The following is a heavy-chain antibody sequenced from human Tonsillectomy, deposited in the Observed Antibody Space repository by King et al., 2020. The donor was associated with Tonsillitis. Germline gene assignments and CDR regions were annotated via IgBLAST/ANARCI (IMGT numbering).Heavy chain of an antibody. CDR1: GFTFSNYW. J-gene: IGHJ3*02. CDR2: IKKDGNRQ. CDR3: ARDVNPYDGATYYAGFDI. Sequence: VQLVESGGGLVQPGGSLRLACAASGFTFSNYWMTWVRQAPGKGLEWVANIKKDGNRQQYVDSVKGRFTISRDNAKNSLYLQMDSLRADDTAVYFCARDVNPYDGATYYAGFDIWGQGTMVTVSS. D-gene: IGHD4/OR15-4a*01. V-gene: IGHV3-7*03.